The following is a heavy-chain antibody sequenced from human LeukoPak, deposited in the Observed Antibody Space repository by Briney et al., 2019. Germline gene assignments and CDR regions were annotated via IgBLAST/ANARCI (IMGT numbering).Heavy chain of an antibody. CDR3: ARRRREISTITEDNWLDP. J-gene: IGHJ5*02. Sequence: SETLSLTCTVSGGSISGSSYYWAWVRQPPGKGLEWVGSGFYSGSAYYNPSLKSRVTISVETSKNQFSLELSSVTAADTAVYYCARRRREISTITEDNWLDPWGHGTLVTVSS. V-gene: IGHV4-39*07. D-gene: IGHD5-24*01. CDR2: GFYSGSA. CDR1: GGSISGSSYY.